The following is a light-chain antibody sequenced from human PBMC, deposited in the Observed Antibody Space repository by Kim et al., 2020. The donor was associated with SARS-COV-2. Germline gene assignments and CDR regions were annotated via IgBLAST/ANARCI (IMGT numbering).Light chain of an antibody. V-gene: IGLV7-46*01. CDR1: TGAVTSGHY. CDR3: FLSYSGTVV. Sequence: PGETVTLTCGSSTGAVTSGHYPYWFQQKPGQAPRTLIYETSNKYSWTPGRFSGSLLGGKAALTLSGAQPEDEADYYCFLSYSGTVVFGGGTKLTVL. CDR2: ETS. J-gene: IGLJ2*01.